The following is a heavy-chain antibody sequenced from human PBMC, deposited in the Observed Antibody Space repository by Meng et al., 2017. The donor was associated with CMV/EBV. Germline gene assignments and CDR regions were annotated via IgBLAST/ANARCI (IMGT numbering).Heavy chain of an antibody. D-gene: IGHD5-24*01. V-gene: IGHV3-23*03. CDR1: GFTFSSYG. CDR2: IYSGGSST. CDR3: AKPSTRDGYNYDY. Sequence: GGSLRLSCAASGFTFSSYGMSWVRQAPGKGLEWVSVIYSGGSSTYYADSVKGRFTISRDNSKNTLYMQMNSLRAEDTAVYYCAKPSTRDGYNYDYWGQGTLVTVSS. J-gene: IGHJ4*02.